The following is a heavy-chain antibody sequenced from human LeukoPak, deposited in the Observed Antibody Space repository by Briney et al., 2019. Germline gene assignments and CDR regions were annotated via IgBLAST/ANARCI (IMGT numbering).Heavy chain of an antibody. V-gene: IGHV4-59*08. J-gene: IGHJ4*02. CDR1: GGSISSYY. CDR2: NYYSGST. D-gene: IGHD6-13*01. CDR3: ARHDVRAAAGTFDH. Sequence: PSETLSLTCTVSGGSISSYYWSWIRHPPGKGLEWIGYNYYSGSTNYNPSLKSRVTISVDTSKNQFSLKLSSVTAADTAVYYCARHDVRAAAGTFDHWGQGTLVTVSS.